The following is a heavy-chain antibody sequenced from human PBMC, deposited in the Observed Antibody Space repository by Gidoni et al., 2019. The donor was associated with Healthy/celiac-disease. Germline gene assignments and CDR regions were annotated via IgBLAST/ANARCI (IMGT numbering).Heavy chain of an antibody. Sequence: AVYGGSFSGYYWSWIRQPPGKGLEWIGEINHSGSTNYNPSLKSRVTISVDTSKNQFSLKLSSVTAADTAVYYCARGRRGVPYYYYGMDVWGQGTTVTVSS. CDR2: INHSGST. CDR3: ARGRRGVPYYYYGMDV. J-gene: IGHJ6*02. V-gene: IGHV4-34*01. CDR1: GGSFSGYY. D-gene: IGHD2-8*01.